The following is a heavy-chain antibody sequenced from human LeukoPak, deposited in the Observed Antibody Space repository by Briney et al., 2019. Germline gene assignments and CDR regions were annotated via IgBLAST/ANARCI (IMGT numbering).Heavy chain of an antibody. J-gene: IGHJ1*01. V-gene: IGHV3-53*01. CDR2: IYSGGST. Sequence: GGSLRLSCAASGFTVSSNYMSWVRQAPGKGLEWVSVIYSGGSTYYADSVKGRFTISRDNSKNTLYLQMNSLRAEDTAVYYCARSVAVAGTFRHWGQGTLVTVSS. D-gene: IGHD6-19*01. CDR3: ARSVAVAGTFRH. CDR1: GFTVSSNY.